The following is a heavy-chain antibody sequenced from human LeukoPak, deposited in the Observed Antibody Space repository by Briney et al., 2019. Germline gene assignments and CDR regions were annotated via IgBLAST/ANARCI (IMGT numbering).Heavy chain of an antibody. D-gene: IGHD2-15*01. Sequence: ASVKVSCKASGYTFTGYFIHWVRQAPGQGLEWMGWISPDNGGTSYAQKFQGRVTMTRDTSISAAYMELSSLRSDDTAMYYCARDRMVAATTFWFDPWGQGTLVTVSS. V-gene: IGHV1-2*02. CDR1: GYTFTGYF. J-gene: IGHJ5*02. CDR2: ISPDNGGT. CDR3: ARDRMVAATTFWFDP.